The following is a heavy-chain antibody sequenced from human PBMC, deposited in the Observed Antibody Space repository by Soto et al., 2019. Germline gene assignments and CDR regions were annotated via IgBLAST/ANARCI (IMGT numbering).Heavy chain of an antibody. D-gene: IGHD2-2*01. CDR2: ISAYNCNT. J-gene: IGHJ4*02. V-gene: IGHV1-18*01. Sequence: GASVKVSCKASGYTFTSYGISWVRQAPGQGLEWMGWISAYNCNTNYAQKLQGRVTMTTDTSTSTAYMELRSLRSDDTAVYYCARDRAGVVPAASNYWGQGTLVTVSS. CDR3: ARDRAGVVPAASNY. CDR1: GYTFTSYG.